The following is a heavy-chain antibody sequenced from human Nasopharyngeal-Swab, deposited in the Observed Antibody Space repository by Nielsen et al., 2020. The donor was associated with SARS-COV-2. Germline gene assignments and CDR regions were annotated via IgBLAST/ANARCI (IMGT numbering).Heavy chain of an antibody. V-gene: IGHV4-34*01. Sequence: WIRQPPGKGLEWIGEINHSGSANYNPSLKSRVTISVDTSKNQFSPKLSSVTAADTAVYYCARGGWGYCSSTSCYTFDYWGQGTLVTVSS. J-gene: IGHJ4*02. D-gene: IGHD2-2*01. CDR2: INHSGSA. CDR3: ARGGWGYCSSTSCYTFDY.